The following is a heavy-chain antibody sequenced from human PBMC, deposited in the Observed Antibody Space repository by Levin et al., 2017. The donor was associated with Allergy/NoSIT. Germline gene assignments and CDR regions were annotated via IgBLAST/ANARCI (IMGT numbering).Heavy chain of an antibody. V-gene: IGHV3-7*02. Sequence: GGSLRLSCAGSGFNFSSFWMSWVRQTPGKGLEWVANIKQDGSEKYYVDSVKGRFTISRDNARNSLFLQMNSLRAEDTAMYYCAAYFFQFWGQGTLLTVSS. CDR2: IKQDGSEK. CDR1: GFNFSSFW. D-gene: IGHD3-16*01. J-gene: IGHJ4*02. CDR3: AAYFFQF.